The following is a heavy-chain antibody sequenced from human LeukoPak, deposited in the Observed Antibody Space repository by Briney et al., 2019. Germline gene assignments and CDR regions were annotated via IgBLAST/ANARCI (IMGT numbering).Heavy chain of an antibody. D-gene: IGHD5-12*01. V-gene: IGHV3-11*05. CDR1: GFTFSDYY. CDR3: ARDSGYSGYADY. Sequence: SGGSLRLSCAASGFTFSDYYMSWIRQAPGKGLEWVSYISSSSSYTDYADSVKGRFTISRDNAKNSLNLQMNSLRAEDTAVYYCARDSGYSGYADYWGQGTLVTVS. CDR2: ISSSSSYT. J-gene: IGHJ4*02.